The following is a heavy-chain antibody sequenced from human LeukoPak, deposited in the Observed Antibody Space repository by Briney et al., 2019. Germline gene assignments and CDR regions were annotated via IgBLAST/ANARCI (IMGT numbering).Heavy chain of an antibody. Sequence: SETLSLTCTVSGGSITDYYWGWIRQPPGKGLEWIGYDYYSGSSNYNPSLKSRVTISVDTSKNQFSLKMSSVTAADTAVYYCARGNSTWVWFGDDAFDIWGQGTMVTVSS. V-gene: IGHV4-59*08. CDR3: ARGNSTWVWFGDDAFDI. CDR1: GGSITDYY. D-gene: IGHD3-10*01. J-gene: IGHJ3*02. CDR2: DYYSGSS.